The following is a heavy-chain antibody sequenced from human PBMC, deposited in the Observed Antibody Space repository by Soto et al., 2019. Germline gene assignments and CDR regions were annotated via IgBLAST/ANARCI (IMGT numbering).Heavy chain of an antibody. CDR3: ARDRKYYDFWSGYSNWFDP. Sequence: SETLSLTCTVSGGSISSYYWSWIRQPAGKGLEWIGRIYTSGSTNYNPSLKSRVTMSVDTSKNQFSLKLSSVAAADTAVYYYARDRKYYDFWSGYSNWFDPWGQGTLVTVSS. D-gene: IGHD3-3*01. V-gene: IGHV4-4*07. CDR1: GGSISSYY. J-gene: IGHJ5*02. CDR2: IYTSGST.